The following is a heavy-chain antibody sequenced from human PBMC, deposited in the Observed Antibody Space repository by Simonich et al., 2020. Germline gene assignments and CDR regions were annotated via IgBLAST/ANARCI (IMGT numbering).Heavy chain of an antibody. J-gene: IGHJ6*03. CDR1: GGTFSSYA. V-gene: IGHV1-69*09. Sequence: QVQLVQSGAEVKKPGSSVKVSCKASGGTFSSYAISWVRQAPGQGREWMGEISPNLGIANDAQKFQGRVTITADKSTSTAYMELSSLRSEDTAVYYCARGGLADRRIVYYYYMDVWGKGTTVTVSS. CDR3: ARGGLADRRIVYYYYMDV. CDR2: ISPNLGIA. D-gene: IGHD2-15*01.